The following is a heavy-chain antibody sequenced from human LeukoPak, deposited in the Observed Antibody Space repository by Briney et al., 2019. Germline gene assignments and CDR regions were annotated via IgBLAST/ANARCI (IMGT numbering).Heavy chain of an antibody. V-gene: IGHV1-2*02. CDR1: GYSFIDYY. D-gene: IGHD2-2*01. CDR3: ARDYIVVVPAAMTLDD. J-gene: IGHJ4*02. Sequence: GASVKVSCKTSGYSFIDYYIHWVRQAPGQGLEWMGWINSNSADTNYAQNFQGRVTMTRDTSISTAYMELSRLRSDDTAVYYCARDYIVVVPAAMTLDDWGQGTLVTVSS. CDR2: INSNSADT.